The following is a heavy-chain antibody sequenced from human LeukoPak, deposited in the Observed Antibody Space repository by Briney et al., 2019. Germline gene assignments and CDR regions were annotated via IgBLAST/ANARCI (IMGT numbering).Heavy chain of an antibody. D-gene: IGHD2-15*01. J-gene: IGHJ4*02. Sequence: GGSLRLSCAASGFNFNNYWMTWVRQAPGKGLEWVANIRQDGTEKYYVDSVKGRFTISRDNSKNTLYLQMNSLRAEDTAVYYCAKAHRSYCSGGSCYSGYWGQGTLVTVSS. CDR1: GFNFNNYW. V-gene: IGHV3-7*03. CDR2: IRQDGTEK. CDR3: AKAHRSYCSGGSCYSGY.